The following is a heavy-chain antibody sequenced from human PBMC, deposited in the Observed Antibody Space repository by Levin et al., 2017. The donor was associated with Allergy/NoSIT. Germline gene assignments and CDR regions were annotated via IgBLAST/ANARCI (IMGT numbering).Heavy chain of an antibody. CDR1: GYSFNSYG. CDR2: ISTHNGNT. V-gene: IGHV1-18*01. CDR3: ARVIYYSVWYFDL. D-gene: IGHD3-10*01. J-gene: IGHJ2*01. Sequence: GESLKISCKASGYSFNSYGLSWVRQAPGQGLEWMGWISTHNGNTNYAQKFQGRVTMTTDTSTTTAYMELRRLRFDDTAVYYCARVIYYSVWYFDLWGRGTLVTVSS.